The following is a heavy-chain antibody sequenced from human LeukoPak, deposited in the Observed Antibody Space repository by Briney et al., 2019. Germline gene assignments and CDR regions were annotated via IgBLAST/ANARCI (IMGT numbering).Heavy chain of an antibody. V-gene: IGHV3-30*02. J-gene: IGHJ4*02. CDR2: MSFDGNNK. Sequence: GGSLRLSCAASGFSLSSCGMHWVRQAPGKGLEWVAFMSFDGNNKYYAGSVKGRFTISRDSSKNTLYLQMNSLRAEDTAVYYCAKDPLQYGSGSYYFDYWGQGTLVTVSS. CDR1: GFSLSSCG. CDR3: AKDPLQYGSGSYYFDY. D-gene: IGHD3-10*01.